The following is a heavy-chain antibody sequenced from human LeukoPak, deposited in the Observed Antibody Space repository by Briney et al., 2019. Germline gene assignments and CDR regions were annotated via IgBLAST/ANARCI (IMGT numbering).Heavy chain of an antibody. CDR2: INWNGGST. CDR3: ARVSVRGGSSPINY. CDR1: GFTFDDYG. D-gene: IGHD6-13*01. V-gene: IGHV3-20*04. J-gene: IGHJ4*02. Sequence: GVSLRLSCAASGFTFDDYGMSWVRQAPGKGLEWVSGINWNGGSTGYADSVKGRFTISRDNAKNSLYLQMNSLRAEDTALYYCARVSVRGGSSPINYWGQGTLVTVSS.